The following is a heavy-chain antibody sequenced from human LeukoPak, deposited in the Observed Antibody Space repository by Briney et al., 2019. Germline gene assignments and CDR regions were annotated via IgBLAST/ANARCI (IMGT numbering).Heavy chain of an antibody. CDR3: ARGSGNQYFQH. J-gene: IGHJ1*01. V-gene: IGHV3-74*01. D-gene: IGHD4-23*01. CDR1: GFTFSNFW. Sequence: PGGSLRLSCAASGFTFSNFWVHWVRQAPGKGLEWVSRISTDGSSTAYADSVKGRFTISRDNAKNTLYLQMNSLRAEDTAVYYCARGSGNQYFQHWGQGTLVTVSS. CDR2: ISTDGSST.